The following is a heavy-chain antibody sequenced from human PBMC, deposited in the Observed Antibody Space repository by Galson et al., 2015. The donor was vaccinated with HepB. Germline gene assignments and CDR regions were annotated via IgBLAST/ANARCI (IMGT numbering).Heavy chain of an antibody. Sequence: SLRLSCAASGFTFDRYGMHWVRQAPGKGLEWVAIISYDGNNKYYADSVKGRFTISRDNSKNTLYLQMNSLRAEDTAVYYCAKDQGKYIAMPLYYYGLDVWGQGTTVTVSS. D-gene: IGHD5-12*01. CDR2: ISYDGNNK. J-gene: IGHJ6*02. CDR3: AKDQGKYIAMPLYYYGLDV. CDR1: GFTFDRYG. V-gene: IGHV3-30*18.